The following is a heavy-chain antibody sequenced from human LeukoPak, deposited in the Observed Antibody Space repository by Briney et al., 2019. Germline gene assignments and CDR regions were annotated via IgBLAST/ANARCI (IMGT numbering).Heavy chain of an antibody. CDR2: ISGDGGST. CDR3: ARVVGL. CDR1: GFTFDDYA. Sequence: GGSLRLSCAASGFTFDDYAMHWVRQAPGKGLEWVSLISGDGGSTYYADSVKGRFTISRDNSKNTLYLQMNSLRAEDTAVYYCARVVGLWGQGTLVTVSS. J-gene: IGHJ4*02. V-gene: IGHV3-43*02.